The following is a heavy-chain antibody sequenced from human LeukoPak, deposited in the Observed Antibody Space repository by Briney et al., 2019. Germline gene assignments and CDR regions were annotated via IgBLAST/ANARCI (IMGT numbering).Heavy chain of an antibody. J-gene: IGHJ4*02. CDR1: GFTFSSYA. CDR3: ARDLGYSSGPNY. Sequence: GGSLRLSCAASGFTFSSYAIAWVRQAPGKGLEWVSSISSSSSYIYYADSVKGRFTISRDNAKNSLYLQMNSLRAEDTAVYYCARDLGYSSGPNYWGQGTRVTVSS. D-gene: IGHD6-19*01. CDR2: ISSSSSYI. V-gene: IGHV3-21*01.